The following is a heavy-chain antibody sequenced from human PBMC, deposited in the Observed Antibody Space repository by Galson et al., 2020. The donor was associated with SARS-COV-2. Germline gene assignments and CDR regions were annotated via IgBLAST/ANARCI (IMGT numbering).Heavy chain of an antibody. CDR1: GFSLSTYGVG. CDR3: ARRSPYGDYGNWYFDL. J-gene: IGHJ2*01. CDR2: IYWDDDK. Sequence: KMSGPTLVKPTQTLTLTCAFSGFSLSTYGVGVGWVRQPPGKAPACLALIYWDDDKRYNPSLRSRLTITKDTSKNQVILTMTNMDPVDTATYYCARRSPYGDYGNWYFDLWGRGTLVTVSS. D-gene: IGHD4-17*01. V-gene: IGHV2-5*02.